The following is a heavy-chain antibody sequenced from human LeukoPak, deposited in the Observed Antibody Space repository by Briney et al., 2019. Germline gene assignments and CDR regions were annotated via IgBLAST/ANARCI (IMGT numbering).Heavy chain of an antibody. Sequence: GGSLKLSCAASGFTFSSYWMHWVRQAPGKGLAWVSRINTDGSSTSYADSVKGRFTISRDNAKNTLYLQMNSLRAEDTAVYYCARDQGELGGIDYWGQGTLVTVSS. CDR3: ARDQGELGGIDY. CDR1: GFTFSSYW. D-gene: IGHD7-27*01. J-gene: IGHJ4*02. V-gene: IGHV3-74*01. CDR2: INTDGSST.